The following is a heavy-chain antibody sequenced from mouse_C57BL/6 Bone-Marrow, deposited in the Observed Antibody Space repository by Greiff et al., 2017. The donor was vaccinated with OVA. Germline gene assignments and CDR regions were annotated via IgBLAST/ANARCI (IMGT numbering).Heavy chain of an antibody. V-gene: IGHV5-12*01. D-gene: IGHD1-1*01. Sequence: DVKLVESGGGLVQPGGSLKLSCAASGFSFSDYYMYWVRQTPEKRLEWVAYISNGGGSTYYPATVKGRFTISRDNAKNNLYLQMSRLKSEDTAMYYCARAPVVDYAMDYWGQGTSVTVSS. CDR3: ARAPVVDYAMDY. CDR2: ISNGGGST. J-gene: IGHJ4*01. CDR1: GFSFSDYY.